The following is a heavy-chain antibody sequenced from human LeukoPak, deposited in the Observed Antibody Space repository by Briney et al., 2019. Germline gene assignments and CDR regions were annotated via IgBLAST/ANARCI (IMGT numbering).Heavy chain of an antibody. J-gene: IGHJ4*02. V-gene: IGHV3-30*02. CDR3: AKDSLADIDY. CDR2: IRHDGSIK. CDR1: GFIFSTYG. D-gene: IGHD3-16*01. Sequence: PGGSLRLSCAASGFIFSTYGMYWVRQAPGKGLEWVAFIRHDGSIKNYAASVKGRSTISRDNSKNTLYLQMNSLRAEDTAVYYCAKDSLADIDYWGQGTLVTVSS.